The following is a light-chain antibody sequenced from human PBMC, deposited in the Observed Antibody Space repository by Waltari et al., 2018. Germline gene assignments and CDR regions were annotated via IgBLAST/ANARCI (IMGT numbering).Light chain of an antibody. V-gene: IGKV3-11*01. CDR1: QNIDIY. CDR3: QQRSRWPLT. CDR2: DAS. Sequence: IVLTQSPATLSLSPGESATLSCRASQNIDIYLAWYQQRPGQAPRLLISDASYRATGIPARFRGSGSGTDFTLTISSLEPEDFAVYSCQQRSRWPLTFGGGTKVEL. J-gene: IGKJ4*01.